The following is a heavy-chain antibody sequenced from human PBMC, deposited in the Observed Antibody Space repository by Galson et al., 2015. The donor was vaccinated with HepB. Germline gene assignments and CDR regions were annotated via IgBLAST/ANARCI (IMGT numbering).Heavy chain of an antibody. CDR2: ISSSSSTI. J-gene: IGHJ3*02. D-gene: IGHD2-21*02. CDR3: ARDYCGGDCYSDVDAFDI. CDR1: GFTFSSYS. V-gene: IGHV3-48*02. Sequence: SLRLSCAASGFTFSSYSMNWVRQAPGKGLEWVSYISSSSSTIYYADPVKGRFTISRDNAKNSLYLQMNSLRDEDTAVYYCARDYCGGDCYSDVDAFDIWGQGTMVTVSS.